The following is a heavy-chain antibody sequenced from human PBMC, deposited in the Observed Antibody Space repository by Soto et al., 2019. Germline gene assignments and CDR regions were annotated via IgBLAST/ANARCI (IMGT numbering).Heavy chain of an antibody. CDR1: GYSFTSYW. CDR3: ARPRSSGRAYYYYYGMDV. V-gene: IGHV5-51*01. D-gene: IGHD6-19*01. J-gene: IGHJ6*02. Sequence: PGESLKISCKGSGYSFTSYWIGWVRQMPGKGLEWVGIIYPGDSDTRYSPSFQGQVTISADKSISTAYLQWSSLKASDTAMYYCARPRSSGRAYYYYYGMDVWGQGTTVTVSS. CDR2: IYPGDSDT.